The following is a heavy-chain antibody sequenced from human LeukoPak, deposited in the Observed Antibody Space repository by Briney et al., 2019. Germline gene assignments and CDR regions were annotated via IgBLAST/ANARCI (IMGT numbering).Heavy chain of an antibody. Sequence: ARTLRLSSAAYGFTFSRDTIHWVPQAPGKELEGVAVVVYDGSDQDYADSVKGRFTISRDNSKNTVYLQLTSLTVEDTAVYYCARDVQSGSLDPWGQGTLVTVSS. D-gene: IGHD3-3*01. J-gene: IGHJ5*02. CDR3: ARDVQSGSLDP. V-gene: IGHV3-30*04. CDR1: GFTFSRDT. CDR2: VVYDGSDQ.